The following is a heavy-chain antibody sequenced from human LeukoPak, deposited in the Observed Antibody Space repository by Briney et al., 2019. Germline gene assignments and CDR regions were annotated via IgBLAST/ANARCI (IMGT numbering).Heavy chain of an antibody. CDR3: ARDLFSRAYSSSWYVAEYFQH. CDR1: GYRFTDYY. J-gene: IGHJ1*01. V-gene: IGHV1-2*02. D-gene: IGHD6-13*01. CDR2: INPNSGGT. Sequence: ASVKVSCKASGYRFTDYYMHWVRQAPGQGPEWMGWINPNSGGTNYAQKFQGRVTMTRDTSISTAYMELSRLRSDDTAAYYCARDLFSRAYSSSWYVAEYFQHWGQGTLVTVSS.